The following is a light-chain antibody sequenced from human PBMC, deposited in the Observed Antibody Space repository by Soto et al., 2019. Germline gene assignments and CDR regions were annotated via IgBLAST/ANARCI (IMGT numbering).Light chain of an antibody. Sequence: DVVMTQSPDSLAVSLGERATINCRSSQSVLFRSNNKNYLAWYQQKAGQPPKLLISWASSRESGVPDRFSGSGAGTYFTLTISSLEPEDFVVYYCQQYGSSPWTFGQGAKVEIK. CDR2: WAS. CDR1: QSVLFRSNNKNY. V-gene: IGKV4-1*01. CDR3: QQYGSSPWT. J-gene: IGKJ1*01.